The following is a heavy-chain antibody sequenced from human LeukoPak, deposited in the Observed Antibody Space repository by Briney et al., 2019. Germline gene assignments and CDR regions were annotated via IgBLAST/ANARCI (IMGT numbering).Heavy chain of an antibody. CDR2: ISTSGSTI. Sequence: SGGPLRFSGAPLGFTFVIYEINWVGQAQGKGLSGVSYISTSGSTINYADSVKGRFTMSRDNAKNSLYLQVNSLRGEDTALYYCARRRPAGPFDCWGQGTLVTVSS. CDR3: ARRRPAGPFDC. D-gene: IGHD2-2*01. CDR1: GFTFVIYE. V-gene: IGHV3-48*03. J-gene: IGHJ4*02.